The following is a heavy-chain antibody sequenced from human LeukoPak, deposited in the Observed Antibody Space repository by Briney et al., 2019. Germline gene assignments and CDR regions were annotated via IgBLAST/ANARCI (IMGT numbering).Heavy chain of an antibody. CDR1: GFTVSSSY. V-gene: IGHV3-66*01. J-gene: IGHJ4*02. D-gene: IGHD6-13*01. CDR3: ARGVAAVGTTLDY. CDR2: IYSGGTT. Sequence: GGSLRLSCAASGFTVSSSYMTWVRQAPGKGLEWVSVIYSGGTTYYADSVKGRFTISRDNSKDTLYLQMNSLRAEDTAVYYCARGVAAVGTTLDYWGQGTLVTVSS.